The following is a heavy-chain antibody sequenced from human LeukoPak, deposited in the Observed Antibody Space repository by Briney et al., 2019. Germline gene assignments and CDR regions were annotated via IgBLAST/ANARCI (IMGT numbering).Heavy chain of an antibody. J-gene: IGHJ4*02. CDR3: AKDGRVAAAAYYFDY. D-gene: IGHD6-13*01. Sequence: GGSLRLSCAASGSTLSSYAVSWVRQAPGKGLEWVSSISGSGGSAYYADSVKGRFTISRDNSKNTLYLQMNSLRAEDTAVYYCAKDGRVAAAAYYFDYWGQGTLATVSS. V-gene: IGHV3-23*01. CDR1: GSTLSSYA. CDR2: ISGSGGSA.